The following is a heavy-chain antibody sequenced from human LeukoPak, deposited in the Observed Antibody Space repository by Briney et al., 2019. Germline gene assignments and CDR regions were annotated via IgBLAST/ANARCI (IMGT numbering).Heavy chain of an antibody. CDR3: ARTLLLWFGELLP. J-gene: IGHJ5*02. Sequence: GASVKVSCKTSGYTFTSYDINWVRQATGQGLEWMGGIIPIFGTANYAQKFQGRVTITADKSTSTAYMELSSLRSEDTAVYYCARTLLLWFGELLPWGQGTLVTVSS. CDR2: IIPIFGTA. CDR1: GYTFTSYD. D-gene: IGHD3-10*01. V-gene: IGHV1-69*06.